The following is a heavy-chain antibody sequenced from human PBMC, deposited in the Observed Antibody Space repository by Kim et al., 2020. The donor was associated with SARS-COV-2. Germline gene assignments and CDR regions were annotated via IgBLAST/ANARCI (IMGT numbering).Heavy chain of an antibody. CDR3: ARRKKVGANADFDY. V-gene: IGHV4-39*01. Sequence: SETLSLTCTVSGGSISSSSYYWGWIRQPPGKGLEWIGSIYYSGSTYYNPSLKSRVTISVDTSKNQFSLKLSSVTAADTAVYYCARRKKVGANADFDYWGQGTLVTVSS. CDR2: IYYSGST. D-gene: IGHD1-26*01. CDR1: GGSISSSSYY. J-gene: IGHJ4*02.